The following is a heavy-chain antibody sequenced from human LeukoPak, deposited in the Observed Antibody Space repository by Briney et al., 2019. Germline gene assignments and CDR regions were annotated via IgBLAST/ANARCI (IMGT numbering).Heavy chain of an antibody. J-gene: IGHJ4*02. D-gene: IGHD6-25*01. CDR3: ARDSAMDSSGRFDY. CDR2: ISAYNGNT. Sequence: ASVKVSCKASGYTFTSYGISWVRQAPGQGLEWMGWISAYNGNTNYAQKLQGRVTMTTDTSTSTAYMELRSLRSDDTAVYYCARDSAMDSSGRFDYWGQGTLVTVSS. CDR1: GYTFTSYG. V-gene: IGHV1-18*01.